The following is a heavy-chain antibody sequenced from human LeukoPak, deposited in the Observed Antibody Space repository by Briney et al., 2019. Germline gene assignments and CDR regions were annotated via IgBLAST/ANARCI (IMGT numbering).Heavy chain of an antibody. J-gene: IGHJ6*02. CDR3: ARGQERYYDFWSGYGV. Sequence: SVKVSCKASGGTFSSYAISWVRQAPGQGLEWMGGIIPIFGTANYAQKFQGRVTITADESTSTTYMELSSLRSEDTAVYYCARGQERYYDFWSGYGVWGQGTTVTVSS. D-gene: IGHD3-3*01. V-gene: IGHV1-69*01. CDR1: GGTFSSYA. CDR2: IIPIFGTA.